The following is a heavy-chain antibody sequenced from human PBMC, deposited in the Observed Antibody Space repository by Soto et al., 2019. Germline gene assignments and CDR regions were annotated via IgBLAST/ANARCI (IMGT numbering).Heavy chain of an antibody. D-gene: IGHD6-19*01. Sequence: ESLKISCKGSGYSFTSYWIGWVRQMPGKGLEWMGIIYPGDSDTRYSPSFQGQVTISADKSISTAYLQWSSLKASDTAMYYCARPGYSSGWYTPFDYWGQGTLVTVSS. CDR1: GYSFTSYW. J-gene: IGHJ4*02. CDR2: IYPGDSDT. CDR3: ARPGYSSGWYTPFDY. V-gene: IGHV5-51*01.